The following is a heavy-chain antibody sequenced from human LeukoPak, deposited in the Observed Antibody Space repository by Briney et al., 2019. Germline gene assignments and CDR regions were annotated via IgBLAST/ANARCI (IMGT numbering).Heavy chain of an antibody. V-gene: IGHV3-15*01. CDR1: GLTFSNAW. CDR2: IKSKTDGGPT. J-gene: IGHJ4*02. CDR3: ATYYSGSVTN. D-gene: IGHD3-10*01. Sequence: GGSLRLSCAASGLTFSNAWMIWVRQAPGKGLEWVGRIKSKTDGGPTEYAAPVKGRFTISRDDSKDTLYLHMNSLTTDDTAVYYCATYYSGSVTNWGQGTLVTVSS.